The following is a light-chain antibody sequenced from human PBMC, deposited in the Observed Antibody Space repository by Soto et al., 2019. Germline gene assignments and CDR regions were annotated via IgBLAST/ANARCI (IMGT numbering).Light chain of an antibody. CDR2: EVV. V-gene: IGLV2-8*01. J-gene: IGLJ1*01. CDR3: KSYAGSNTYV. Sequence: QSVLTQSPSASGSPGQSVTISCTGTKNDIGVYDFVSWYQHHPGKAPRLIIYEVVQRPSGVPDRFSGSKSGNTASLTVSGLQAADEADYFCKSYAGSNTYVFRSGTKVTVL. CDR1: KNDIGVYDF.